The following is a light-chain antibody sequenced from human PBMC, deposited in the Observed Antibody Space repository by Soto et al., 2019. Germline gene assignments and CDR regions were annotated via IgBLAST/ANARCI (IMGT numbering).Light chain of an antibody. CDR2: EGN. J-gene: IGLJ2*01. CDR1: SGDIGTYNL. V-gene: IGLV2-23*01. CDR3: CSYAGRSTVI. Sequence: QSALTQPASVSGSPGQSITISCTGTSGDIGTYNLVSWYQQHPGRAPKLIIFEGNKRPSGVSNRFSASKSGNTASLAISGLQAEDEADYHCCSYAGRSTVICGGGTKVTFL.